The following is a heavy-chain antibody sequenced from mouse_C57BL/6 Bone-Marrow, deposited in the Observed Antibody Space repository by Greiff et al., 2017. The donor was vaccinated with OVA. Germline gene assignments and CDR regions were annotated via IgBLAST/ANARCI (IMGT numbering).Heavy chain of an antibody. J-gene: IGHJ3*01. CDR3: ARRGGLGFAY. CDR1: GYSFTGYY. Sequence: VQLQQSGPELVKPGASVKISCKASGYSFTGYYMNWVKQSPEKSLEWIGEINPSTGGTTYNQKFKAKATLTVDKSSSTAYMQLKSLTSEDSAVYYCARRGGLGFAYWGQGTLVTVSA. D-gene: IGHD6-1*01. V-gene: IGHV1-42*01. CDR2: INPSTGGT.